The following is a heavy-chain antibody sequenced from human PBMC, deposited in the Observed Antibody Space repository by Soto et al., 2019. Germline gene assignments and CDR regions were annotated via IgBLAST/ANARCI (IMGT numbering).Heavy chain of an antibody. D-gene: IGHD3-10*01. CDR1: GDSVASNGAA. V-gene: IGHV6-1*01. J-gene: IGHJ6*02. Sequence: PSQTLPLTCAISGDSVASNGAAWSWVSHSTSRGLEWPRRTYSKLKWNNAYALSVKSRIAINPDTSKNQFSLHLHSVTPEDTAVYSCTGITWFRGMDVWPQGTPVTASS. CDR2: TYSKLKWNN. CDR3: TGITWFRGMDV.